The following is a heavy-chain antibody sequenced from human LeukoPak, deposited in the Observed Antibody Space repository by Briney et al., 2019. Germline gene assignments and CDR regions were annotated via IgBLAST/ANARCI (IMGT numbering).Heavy chain of an antibody. Sequence: SQTLSLTCAISGDSVSSKNGAWNWIRQSPSRCLEWLGRTYYRSKGYDEYADSVKGRVTISPDTSKNQFSLHVYSVTPEDTAVYYCARDLGTSGWYTFDFWGQGTLVTVSS. J-gene: IGHJ5*01. CDR3: ARDLGTSGWYTFDF. CDR1: GDSVSSKNGA. V-gene: IGHV6-1*01. D-gene: IGHD6-19*01. CDR2: TYYRSKGYD.